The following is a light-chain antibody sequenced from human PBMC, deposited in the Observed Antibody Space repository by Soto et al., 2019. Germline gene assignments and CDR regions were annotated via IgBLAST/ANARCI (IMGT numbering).Light chain of an antibody. CDR3: QQYNDWPTT. CDR1: QSVSSY. Sequence: EIVLTQSPATLSLSPGERATLSCRASQSVSSYLAWYQQKPGQAPRLLMYDASTRATAIPARFSGSGSGTEFTLTISSLQSEDFAVYYCQQYNDWPTTFGQGTKVDIK. V-gene: IGKV3-15*01. J-gene: IGKJ1*01. CDR2: DAS.